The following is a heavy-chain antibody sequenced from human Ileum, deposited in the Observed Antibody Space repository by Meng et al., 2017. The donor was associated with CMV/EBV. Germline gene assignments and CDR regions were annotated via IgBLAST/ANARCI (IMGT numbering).Heavy chain of an antibody. Sequence: KASGYNCTHYHMHWVRQAPRQGLEWTGEINPSGGSTTYAQSDQDRVTMTSDTSTNTVHMELSTLTSEDTAVYYCAREGLLYLEFIPSVWGQGTLVTVSS. V-gene: IGHV1-46*01. D-gene: IGHD3-3*01. CDR1: GYNCTHYH. CDR2: INPSGGST. J-gene: IGHJ4*02. CDR3: AREGLLYLEFIPSV.